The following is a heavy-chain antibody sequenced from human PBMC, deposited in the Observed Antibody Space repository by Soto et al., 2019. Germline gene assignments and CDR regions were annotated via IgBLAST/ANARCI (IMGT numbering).Heavy chain of an antibody. CDR2: IWYDGSNK. Sequence: PGGSLRLSCAASGFTFSSYGMHWVRQAPGKGLEWVAVIWYDGSNKYYADSVKGRFTISRDNSKNTLYLQMNSLRAEDTAVYYCARVDKGVRYFDWLSGPNCPDYWGQGTLVTVSS. CDR3: ARVDKGVRYFDWLSGPNCPDY. CDR1: GFTFSSYG. D-gene: IGHD3-9*01. V-gene: IGHV3-33*08. J-gene: IGHJ4*02.